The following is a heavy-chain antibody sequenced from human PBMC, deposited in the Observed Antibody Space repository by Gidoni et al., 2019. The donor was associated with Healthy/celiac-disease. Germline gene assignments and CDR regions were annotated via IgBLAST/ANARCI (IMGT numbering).Heavy chain of an antibody. J-gene: IGHJ5*02. CDR1: GGTFRSYA. CDR2: IIPIFGTA. V-gene: IGHV1-69*01. CDR3: ARVGGNWFDP. Sequence: QVQLVQSGAAVKKPGSSVKVSCKASGGTFRSYAISWVRQAHGHGLEWMGGIIPIFGTANYEQKFQGRVTITADESTSTAYMELSSLRSEDTAVYYCARVGGNWFDPWGQGTLVTVSS.